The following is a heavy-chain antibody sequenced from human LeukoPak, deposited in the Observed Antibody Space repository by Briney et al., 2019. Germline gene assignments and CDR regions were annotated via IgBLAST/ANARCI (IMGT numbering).Heavy chain of an antibody. V-gene: IGHV1-69*04. CDR3: ARAGWYYYDSSGYLFNYYFDY. CDR1: GGTFSSYA. J-gene: IGHJ4*02. CDR2: IIPILGIA. D-gene: IGHD3-22*01. Sequence: SVKVSCKASGGTFSSYAISWVRQAPGQGLEWMGRIIPILGIANYAQKFQGRVTITADKSTSTAYMELSSLRSEDTAVYYCARAGWYYYDSSGYLFNYYFDYWGQGTLVIVSS.